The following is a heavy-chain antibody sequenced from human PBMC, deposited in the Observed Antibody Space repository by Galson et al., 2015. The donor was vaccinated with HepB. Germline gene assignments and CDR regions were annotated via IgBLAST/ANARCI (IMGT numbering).Heavy chain of an antibody. CDR1: GGSISGSNSY. V-gene: IGHV4-39*01. J-gene: IGHJ4*02. Sequence: LSLTCSVSGGSISGSNSYWAWILQPPGKGLEWIGSIYYSGDPHYNPSLKSRVTISVDPSKDQFSLHLSSVTAADTAVYYCARHVDTVMGGPYYFDFWGQGALVTVSS. D-gene: IGHD5-18*01. CDR3: ARHVDTVMGGPYYFDF. CDR2: IYYSGDP.